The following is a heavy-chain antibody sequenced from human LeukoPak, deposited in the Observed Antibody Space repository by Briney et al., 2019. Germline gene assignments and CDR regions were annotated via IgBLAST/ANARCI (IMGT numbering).Heavy chain of an antibody. Sequence: GGSLRLSCAASGFTFSSYAMSWVRQAPGKGLEWVSAISGSGGSTYYADSVKGRFTISRDNSKNTLYLQMNSPRAEDTAVYYCAKGRIRGPYYFDYWGQGTLVTVSS. CDR1: GFTFSSYA. J-gene: IGHJ4*02. CDR2: ISGSGGST. D-gene: IGHD2-15*01. CDR3: AKGRIRGPYYFDY. V-gene: IGHV3-23*01.